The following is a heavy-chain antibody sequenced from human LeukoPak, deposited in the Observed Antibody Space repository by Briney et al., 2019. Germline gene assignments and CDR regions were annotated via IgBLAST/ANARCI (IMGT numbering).Heavy chain of an antibody. Sequence: SETLSLTCAVSGGSISSSNWWSWVRRPPGKGLEWIGEIYHSGSTNYNPSLKSRVTISVDKSQNQFSLKLSSVTAADTAVYYCARIAAAGPDDYWGQGTLVTVSS. CDR1: GGSISSSNW. CDR2: IYHSGST. V-gene: IGHV4-4*02. D-gene: IGHD6-13*01. CDR3: ARIAAAGPDDY. J-gene: IGHJ4*02.